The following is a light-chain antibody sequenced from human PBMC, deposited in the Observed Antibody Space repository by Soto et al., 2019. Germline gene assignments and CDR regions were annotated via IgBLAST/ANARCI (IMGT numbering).Light chain of an antibody. CDR1: SSDVGGYDY. J-gene: IGLJ1*01. V-gene: IGLV2-14*01. CDR2: EVT. CDR3: SSYTNINTRACV. Sequence: QSVLTQPASVSGSPGQPITISCTGTSSDVGGYDYVAWYQQHPGKAPKLMIYEVTDRPSGVSNRFSGSKSGNTASLTISGLQAEDEAEYYSSSYTNINTRACVFGTGTKLTVL.